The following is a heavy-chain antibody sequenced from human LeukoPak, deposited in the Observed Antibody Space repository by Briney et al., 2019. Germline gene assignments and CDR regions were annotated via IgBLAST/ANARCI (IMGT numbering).Heavy chain of an antibody. V-gene: IGHV3-23*01. D-gene: IGHD1-26*01. CDR1: GFTFSSYA. J-gene: IGHJ3*02. Sequence: GGSLRLSCAASGFTFSSYAKSWVRQAPGKGLEWVSAISGSGGSTYYADSVKGRFTISRDNSKNTLYLQMNSLRAEDTAVYYCAKSKSGSYWGPGAFDIWGQGTMVTVSS. CDR2: ISGSGGST. CDR3: AKSKSGSYWGPGAFDI.